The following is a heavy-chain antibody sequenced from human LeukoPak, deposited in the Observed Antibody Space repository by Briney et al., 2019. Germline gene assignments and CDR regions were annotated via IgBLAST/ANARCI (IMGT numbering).Heavy chain of an antibody. J-gene: IGHJ4*02. Sequence: PSETLSLTCTVSGGSISSSSYYWGWIRQPPGKGLEWIGSIYYSGSTYYNPSLKSRVTISVDTSKNQFSLKLSSVTAADTAVYYCARLGGGLRFFDYFDYWGQGTLVTVSS. D-gene: IGHD3-3*01. CDR1: GGSISSSSYY. CDR2: IYYSGST. V-gene: IGHV4-39*07. CDR3: ARLGGGLRFFDYFDY.